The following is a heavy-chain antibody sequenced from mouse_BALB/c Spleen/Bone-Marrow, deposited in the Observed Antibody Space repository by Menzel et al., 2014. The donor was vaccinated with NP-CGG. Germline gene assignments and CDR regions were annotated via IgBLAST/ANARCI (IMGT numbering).Heavy chain of an antibody. CDR1: GYTFTSYW. CDR3: TRDDGGFAY. J-gene: IGHJ3*01. V-gene: IGHV1-69*02. Sequence: QVQLQQTGTDLVRPGASVKLSCKASGYTFTSYWIYWVKQRPGQGLEWIGNIYPSDSYTNYNQKFKDKATLTVDKSSSTAYMHLSSPTSEDSAVYYCTRDDGGFAYWSQGTLVTVSA. D-gene: IGHD1-1*02. CDR2: IYPSDSYT.